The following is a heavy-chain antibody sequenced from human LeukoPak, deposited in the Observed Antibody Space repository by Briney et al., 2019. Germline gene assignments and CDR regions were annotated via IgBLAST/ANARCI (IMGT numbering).Heavy chain of an antibody. J-gene: IGHJ4*02. CDR3: AKDLALGIVVVPAAPFDY. V-gene: IGHV3-23*01. Sequence: PGGSLRLSCAAPGFSFSSYAMSWVRQAPGKGLEWVSAISGSGGSTYYADSVKGRFTISRDNSKNTLYLQMNSLRAEDTAVYYCAKDLALGIVVVPAAPFDYWGQGTLVTVSS. CDR2: ISGSGGST. D-gene: IGHD2-2*03. CDR1: GFSFSSYA.